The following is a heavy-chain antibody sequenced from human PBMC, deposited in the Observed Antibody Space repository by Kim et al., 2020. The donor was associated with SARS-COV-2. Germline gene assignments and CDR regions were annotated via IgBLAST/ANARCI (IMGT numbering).Heavy chain of an antibody. CDR1: EFTFSNAW. J-gene: IGHJ4*02. CDR2: IKSKTHGGTT. D-gene: IGHD3-10*01. V-gene: IGHV3-15*01. Sequence: GGSLRLSCAASEFTFSNAWMHWVRQAPGKGLEWVAIIKSKTHGGTTDYAAPVKGRFTISRDDSKNTLYLQMNTLKTEDTAVYYCTGFGEGYWGQGTLVIVSS. CDR3: TGFGEGY.